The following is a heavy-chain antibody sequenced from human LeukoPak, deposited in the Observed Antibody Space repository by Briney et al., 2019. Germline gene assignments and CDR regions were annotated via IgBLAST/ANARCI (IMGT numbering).Heavy chain of an antibody. CDR2: ISGSGGVT. V-gene: IGHV3-23*01. CDR1: GFTFSSYA. CDR3: AKWPEGATPKFHY. Sequence: GGSLRLSCAASGFTFSSYAMSWVRQAPGKGLEWASTISGSGGVTYYPDSVRGRFTISRDNSKNTLHLQMDSLRAEDTAIYYCAKWPEGATPKFHYWGQGTLVTVSS. D-gene: IGHD1-26*01. J-gene: IGHJ4*02.